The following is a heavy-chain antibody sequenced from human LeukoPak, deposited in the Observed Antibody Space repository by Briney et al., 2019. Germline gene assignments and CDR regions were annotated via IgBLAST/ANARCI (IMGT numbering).Heavy chain of an antibody. J-gene: IGHJ5*02. CDR1: GGSISSYY. Sequence: SETLSLTCTVSGGSISSYYWSWIRQPPGKGLEWIGYIYTSGSTNYNPSLKSRVTISVDTSKNQFSLKLSSVTAADTALYYCARRVTMSPTNWFDPWGQGTLVTVSS. D-gene: IGHD3-22*01. V-gene: IGHV4-4*09. CDR2: IYTSGST. CDR3: ARRVTMSPTNWFDP.